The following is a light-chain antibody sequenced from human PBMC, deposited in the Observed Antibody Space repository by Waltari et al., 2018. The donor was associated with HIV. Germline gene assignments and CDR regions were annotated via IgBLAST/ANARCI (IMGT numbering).Light chain of an antibody. J-gene: IGLJ3*02. CDR1: SGSVSTGPF. Sequence: QTVVTQEPSFSVSPGGTVTLTCALTSGSVSTGPFPNWYRQATGQSPRTLMYDVNSRSSGVPDRFSGSITGGKAVLTITGAQADDECVYYCLLFVSGSWLFGGGTKVTV. CDR3: LLFVSGSWL. CDR2: DVN. V-gene: IGLV8-61*01.